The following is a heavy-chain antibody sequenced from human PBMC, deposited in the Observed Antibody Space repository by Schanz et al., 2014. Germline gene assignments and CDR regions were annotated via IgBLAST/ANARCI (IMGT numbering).Heavy chain of an antibody. V-gene: IGHV3-21*02. CDR1: GFTVSAYS. CDR3: ARDDGGGYNQIDY. D-gene: IGHD5-12*01. J-gene: IGHJ4*02. CDR2: ISSSGGHI. Sequence: EVQVVESGGGLVRPGGSLRLSCSGFTVSAYSANWVRQAPGKGLEWVSSISSSGGHIYYADSVKGRFTISRDNSENTLFLEMNSLRLEDTAVYYCARDDGGGYNQIDYWGQGALVTVSS.